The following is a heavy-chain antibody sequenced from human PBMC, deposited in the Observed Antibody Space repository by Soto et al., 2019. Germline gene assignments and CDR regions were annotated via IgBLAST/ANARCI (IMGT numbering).Heavy chain of an antibody. CDR3: ARDLGEDYYYYYGMDV. Sequence: GASVKVSCKASGYTLTSYGISWVRQAPGQGLEWMGWISAYNGNTNYAQKLQGRVTMTTDTSTSTAYMELSSLRSEDTAVYYCARDLGEDYYYYYGMDVWGQGTTVTVSS. D-gene: IGHD3-16*01. CDR2: ISAYNGNT. CDR1: GYTLTSYG. V-gene: IGHV1-18*01. J-gene: IGHJ6*02.